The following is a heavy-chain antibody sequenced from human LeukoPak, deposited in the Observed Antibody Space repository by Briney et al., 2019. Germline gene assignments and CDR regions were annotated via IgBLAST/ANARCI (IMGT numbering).Heavy chain of an antibody. Sequence: ASVKVSCKPSGYTFTYYYIHWVRQAPGQGLEWMGIINPNGGSASSAQRFHGRLTMTRDTSTSTVYMELSGLRSEDTAVYYCARGGVAAIRTLEFWGQGTLVTVSS. D-gene: IGHD2-21*02. V-gene: IGHV1-46*01. CDR3: ARGGVAAIRTLEF. J-gene: IGHJ4*02. CDR1: GYTFTYYY. CDR2: INPNGGSA.